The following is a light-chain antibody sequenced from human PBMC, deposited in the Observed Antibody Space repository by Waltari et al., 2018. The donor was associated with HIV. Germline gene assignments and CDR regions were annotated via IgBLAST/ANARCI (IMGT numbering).Light chain of an antibody. J-gene: IGKJ4*01. CDR3: QQYNDWPPLT. CDR1: QSVSTN. V-gene: IGKV3-15*01. Sequence: EIVMTQSPATLSVSPGEQATLSCRASQSVSTNLAWYQQKPGQAPGLLIYSASTRATGISSRFSGSGSGTVFTLTISSLQSEDFAVYYCQQYNDWPPLTCGGGTKVEMK. CDR2: SAS.